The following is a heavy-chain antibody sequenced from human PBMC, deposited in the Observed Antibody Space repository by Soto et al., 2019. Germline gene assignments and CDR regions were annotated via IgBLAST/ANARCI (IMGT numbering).Heavy chain of an antibody. CDR2: IRHGGTT. V-gene: IGHV4-34*01. Sequence: LSETLSLTCSVSGGSFTDYYWPCIRKTPGKPLEWIVEIRHGGTTKDNPFLPSRVTMSVDTFRNQCSLDLTSVTAADTAVYYCARAHTRSMTLARGAAIMGKQLDSLCKGIRVT. CDR1: GGSFTDYY. CDR3: ARAHTRSMTLARGAAIMGKQLDS. D-gene: IGHD2-2*02. J-gene: IGHJ4*02.